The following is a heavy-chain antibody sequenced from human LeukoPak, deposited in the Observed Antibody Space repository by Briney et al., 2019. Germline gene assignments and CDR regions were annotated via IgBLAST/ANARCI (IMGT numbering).Heavy chain of an antibody. Sequence: ASVKVSCKASGYTFTGYYMHWVRQAPGQGLEWMGWINPNSGGTDYAQKFQGRVTMTRDTSISTAYMELSRLRSDDTAVYYCARHRYCSSTSCYFYQNYYYYYYMDVWGKGTTVTVSS. D-gene: IGHD2-2*01. CDR2: INPNSGGT. V-gene: IGHV1-2*02. CDR3: ARHRYCSSTSCYFYQNYYYYYYMDV. CDR1: GYTFTGYY. J-gene: IGHJ6*03.